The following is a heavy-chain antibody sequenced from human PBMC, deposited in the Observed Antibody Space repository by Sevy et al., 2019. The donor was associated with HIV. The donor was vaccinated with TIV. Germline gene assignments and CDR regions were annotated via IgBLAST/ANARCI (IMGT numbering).Heavy chain of an antibody. CDR2: IYSGVTT. V-gene: IGHV3-53*01. CDR1: GFTVGSNY. D-gene: IGHD3-22*01. CDR3: ARVSVYYYDSSGYYTTGNAFDI. J-gene: IGHJ3*02. Sequence: GGSLRLSCAASGFTVGSNYMSWVRQAPGKGLEWVSNIYSGVTTSYADSVKGRFTISRDNSKNTLYLQLNSLRAEDTAVYYCARVSVYYYDSSGYYTTGNAFDIWGQGTMVTVSS.